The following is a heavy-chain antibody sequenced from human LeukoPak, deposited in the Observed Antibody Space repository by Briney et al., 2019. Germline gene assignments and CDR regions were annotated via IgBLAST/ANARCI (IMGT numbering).Heavy chain of an antibody. CDR2: IYYSGST. CDR3: ARPVSGSYYIGY. D-gene: IGHD3-10*01. CDR1: GGSISSSSYY. J-gene: IGHJ4*02. V-gene: IGHV4-39*01. Sequence: SETLSLTCTVSGGSISSSSYYWGWIRQPPGKGLEWIGSIYYSGSTYYNPSLKSRVTISVDTSKNQFSLKLSSVTAADTAVYYCARPVSGSYYIGYWGQGTLVTVSS.